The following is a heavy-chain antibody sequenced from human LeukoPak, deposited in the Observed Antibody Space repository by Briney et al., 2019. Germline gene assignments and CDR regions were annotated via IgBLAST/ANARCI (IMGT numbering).Heavy chain of an antibody. CDR2: ISGSGGST. CDR1: GFTFSSYA. D-gene: IGHD6-19*01. Sequence: GSLRLSCAASGFTFSSYAMSWVRPAPGKGLEWVSAISGSGGSTYYADSVKGRFTISRDNSKNTLYLQMNSLRAEDTAVYYCAKAGSSGWYFDYWGQGTLVTVSS. CDR3: AKAGSSGWYFDY. J-gene: IGHJ4*02. V-gene: IGHV3-23*01.